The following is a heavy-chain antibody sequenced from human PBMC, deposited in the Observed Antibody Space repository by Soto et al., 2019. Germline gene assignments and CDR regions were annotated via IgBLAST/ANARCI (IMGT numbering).Heavy chain of an antibody. CDR3: AKPLSYYYDSTAHHFDY. CDR1: GFTFSDYY. J-gene: IGHJ4*02. D-gene: IGHD3-22*01. CDR2: ISSGGGTT. Sequence: PGGSLRLSCAVSGFTFSDYYMSWIRQAPGKGLEWVAYISSGGGTTYYADSVKGRFTISRDNSKNTLYLQMNSLRAEDTAIYYCAKPLSYYYDSTAHHFDYWGQGTLVTVSS. V-gene: IGHV3-11*01.